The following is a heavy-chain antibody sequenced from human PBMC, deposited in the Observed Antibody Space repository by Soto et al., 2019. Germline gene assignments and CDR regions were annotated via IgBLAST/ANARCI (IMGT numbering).Heavy chain of an antibody. CDR2: IDRSNGNT. D-gene: IGHD1-1*01. CDR3: AREGVAETGELDS. V-gene: IGHV1-46*01. CDR1: GYTLTRDY. J-gene: IGHJ4*02. Sequence: QVQLVQSGAGVKKPGASVKVSCKASGYTLTRDYIHWVRQAPGQGLEWMGIIDRSNGNTVYAQSFQDRVTMTRDTSASTVYMELTSLKSNDSAVYFCAREGVAETGELDSWGQGTLVTVSS.